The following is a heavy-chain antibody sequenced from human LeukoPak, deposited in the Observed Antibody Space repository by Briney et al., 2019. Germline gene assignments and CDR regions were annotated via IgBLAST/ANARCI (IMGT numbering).Heavy chain of an antibody. CDR3: ASSSWRGYYFDY. Sequence: GGSLRLSCAASGFTFSSYSMNCVRQAPGKGLWWVSSISSSSSYIYYADSLKGRFTISRDNAKNSLYLQMNSLRAEDTAVYYCASSSWRGYYFDYWGQGTLVTVSS. J-gene: IGHJ4*02. CDR1: GFTFSSYS. V-gene: IGHV3-21*01. D-gene: IGHD6-13*01. CDR2: ISSSSSYI.